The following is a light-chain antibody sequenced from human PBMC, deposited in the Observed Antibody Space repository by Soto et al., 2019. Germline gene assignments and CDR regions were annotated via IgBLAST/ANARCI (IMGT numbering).Light chain of an antibody. J-gene: IGKJ1*01. V-gene: IGKV3-20*01. CDR2: GVS. Sequence: ELVLTQSPDTLSLSPGQRATLSCRASQSVRSDYFAWYQQKPGQAPRVIILGVSTRATGVPDRFSGSGSGTDSTLTISRLEHDDFGVDYCQQSSSSGTLGQGTKVDIK. CDR3: QQSSSSGT. CDR1: QSVRSDY.